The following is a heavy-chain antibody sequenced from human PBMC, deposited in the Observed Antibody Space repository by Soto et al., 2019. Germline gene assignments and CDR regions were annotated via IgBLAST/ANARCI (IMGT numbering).Heavy chain of an antibody. V-gene: IGHV5-51*01. CDR3: ATSPFDGVAAAAPEPFDY. J-gene: IGHJ4*02. CDR2: IYPGDSDT. Sequence: PGESLKISFKGSGYSFTSYWIGWVRQMPGKGLEWMGIIYPGDSDTRYSPSFQGQVTISADKSISTAYLQWSSLKASDTAMYYCATSPFDGVAAAAPEPFDYWGQGTLVTVSS. CDR1: GYSFTSYW. D-gene: IGHD6-13*01.